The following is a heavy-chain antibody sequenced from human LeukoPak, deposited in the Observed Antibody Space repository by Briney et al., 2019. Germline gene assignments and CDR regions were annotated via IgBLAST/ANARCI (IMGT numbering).Heavy chain of an antibody. J-gene: IGHJ2*01. Sequence: ASVKVSCKASGGTFSSYAISWVRQAPGQGLEWMGRIIPILGIANYAQKFQGRVTITADKSTSTAYMELSSLRSEDTAVYYCARSRPIAVAVNWYFDLWGRGTLVTVSS. CDR2: IIPILGIA. CDR1: GGTFSSYA. CDR3: ARSRPIAVAVNWYFDL. D-gene: IGHD6-19*01. V-gene: IGHV1-69*04.